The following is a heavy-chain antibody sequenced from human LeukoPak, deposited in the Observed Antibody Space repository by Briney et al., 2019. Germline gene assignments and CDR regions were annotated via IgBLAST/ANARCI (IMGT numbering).Heavy chain of an antibody. D-gene: IGHD3-10*01. CDR2: IKSKTDGGTI. CDR1: VLTFSNTW. J-gene: IGHJ4*02. V-gene: IGHV3-15*01. CDR3: TTLLRWFDESDY. Sequence: PGGSLRLSCVVSVLTFSNTWMNGVRQAPGKGLEWVGRIKSKTDGGTIDYAAPVKGRFTISRDDSEDTLFLQMNSLKTEDTAVYYCTTLLRWFDESDYWGPGTLVTVSS.